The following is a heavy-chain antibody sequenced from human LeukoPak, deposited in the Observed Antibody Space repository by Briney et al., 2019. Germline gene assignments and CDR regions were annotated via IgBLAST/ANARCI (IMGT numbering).Heavy chain of an antibody. CDR3: ASTGTYSGSYLSFDY. D-gene: IGHD1-26*01. CDR2: IYYSGST. V-gene: IGHV4-59*12. CDR1: GGSISSYY. Sequence: SETLSLTCTVSGGSISSYYWSWIRQPPGKGLEWIGYIYYSGSTNYNPSLKSRVTISVDTSKNQFSLKLSSVTAADTAVYYCASTGTYSGSYLSFDYWGQGTLVTVSS. J-gene: IGHJ4*02.